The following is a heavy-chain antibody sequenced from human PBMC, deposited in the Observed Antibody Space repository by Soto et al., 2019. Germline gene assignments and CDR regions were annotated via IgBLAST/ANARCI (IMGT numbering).Heavy chain of an antibody. CDR2: ISYDGSNK. CDR1: GFTFSSYG. J-gene: IGHJ4*02. CDR3: AKGSGSYSYRLDY. D-gene: IGHD1-26*01. Sequence: QVQLVESGGGVAQPGRSLRLSCAASGFTFSSYGMHWVRQAPGKGLEWVAVISYDGSNKYYADSVKGRFTISRDNSKNTLYLQMNSLRAEDTAVYYCAKGSGSYSYRLDYWGQGTLVTVSS. V-gene: IGHV3-30*18.